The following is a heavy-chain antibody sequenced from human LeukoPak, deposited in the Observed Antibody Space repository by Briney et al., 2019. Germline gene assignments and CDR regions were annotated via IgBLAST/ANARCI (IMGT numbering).Heavy chain of an antibody. CDR3: AKEAGYYMLTGSWIFDY. CDR1: GFTFSSYG. V-gene: IGHV3-23*01. CDR2: ISGSGGST. Sequence: GGYLRLYCAASGFTFSSYGMSWLRQAPGQGLEWVSDISGSGGSTYYADSVKGRFTIYTDNSKNTLYLQMNSLRAEDTAVYYCAKEAGYYMLTGSWIFDYWGQGTLVTVSS. J-gene: IGHJ4*02. D-gene: IGHD3-9*01.